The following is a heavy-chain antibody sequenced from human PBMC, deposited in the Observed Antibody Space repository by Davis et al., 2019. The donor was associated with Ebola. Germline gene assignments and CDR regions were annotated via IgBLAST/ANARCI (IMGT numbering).Heavy chain of an antibody. J-gene: IGHJ4*02. Sequence: GESLKISCAAPGFTFSSYGMHWVRQAPSKGLEWVAVIWYDGSNKYYADSVKGRFTISRDNSKNTLYLQMNSLRAEDTAVYYCARETQYYDILTGSSNFDYWGQGTLVTVSS. D-gene: IGHD3-9*01. CDR1: GFTFSSYG. V-gene: IGHV3-33*01. CDR2: IWYDGSNK. CDR3: ARETQYYDILTGSSNFDY.